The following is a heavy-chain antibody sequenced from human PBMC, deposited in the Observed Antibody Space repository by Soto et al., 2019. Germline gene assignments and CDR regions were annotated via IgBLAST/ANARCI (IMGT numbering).Heavy chain of an antibody. V-gene: IGHV3-53*02. Sequence: DVQLLETGGGLIPPGGSLRLSCAASGFIVSSSYMSWVRQAPGKGLEWVSVIYSDGRTYYADSVKGRFTISRDNSKNTLYLQMNSLSAEDTAVYYCARCSGWYGQCYFDCWGQGTLVTVSS. CDR1: GFIVSSSY. D-gene: IGHD6-13*01. CDR2: IYSDGRT. J-gene: IGHJ4*02. CDR3: ARCSGWYGQCYFDC.